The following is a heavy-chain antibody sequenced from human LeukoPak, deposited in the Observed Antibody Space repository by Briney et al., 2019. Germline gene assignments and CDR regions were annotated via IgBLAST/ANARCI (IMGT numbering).Heavy chain of an antibody. CDR2: ISYDGSNK. V-gene: IGHV3-30-3*01. CDR1: GFTFSSYA. Sequence: GGSLRLSCAASGFTFSSYAMHWVRQAPGKGLEWVAVISYDGSNKYYADSVKGRFTISRDNSKNTLYLQMNSLRAEDTAVYYCARVSRELWFGELLPYHFDYWGQGTLVTVSS. D-gene: IGHD3-10*01. CDR3: ARVSRELWFGELLPYHFDY. J-gene: IGHJ4*02.